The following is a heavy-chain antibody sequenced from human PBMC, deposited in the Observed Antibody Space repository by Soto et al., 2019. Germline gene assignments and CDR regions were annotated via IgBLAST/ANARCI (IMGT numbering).Heavy chain of an antibody. J-gene: IGHJ5*02. Sequence: QVQLVQSGAEVKKPGASVKVSCKASGYTFTAYYMHWLRQAPGQGLEWMGWINPNSGGTKYAQKFQGRVTMTNDTSISTAYMELSRLGSDDTAVYYCARMATFGSLNWFDPWGQGTLVTVSS. CDR3: ARMATFGSLNWFDP. CDR1: GYTFTAYY. D-gene: IGHD3-16*01. CDR2: INPNSGGT. V-gene: IGHV1-2*02.